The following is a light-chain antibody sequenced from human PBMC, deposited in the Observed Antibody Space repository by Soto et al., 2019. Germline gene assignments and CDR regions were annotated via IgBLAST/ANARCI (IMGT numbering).Light chain of an antibody. V-gene: IGKV1-33*01. CDR2: DAS. J-gene: IGKJ1*01. CDR3: QQYWT. Sequence: DIQMTQSPSSLSASVGDRVTITCQASQDISNYLNWYQQKPGKAPKLLIYDASNLETGVPSRFSGSVSGTDFTFTISSLQPDDIATYYCQQYWTFGQGTKVEIK. CDR1: QDISNY.